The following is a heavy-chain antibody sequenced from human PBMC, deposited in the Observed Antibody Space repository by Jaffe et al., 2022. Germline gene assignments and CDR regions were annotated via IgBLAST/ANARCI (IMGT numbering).Heavy chain of an antibody. CDR1: GFTFSSYW. CDR2: IKQDGSEK. Sequence: EVQLVESGGGLVQPGGSLRLSCAASGFTFSSYWMSWVRQAPGKGLEWVANIKQDGSEKYYVDSVKGRFSISRDNAKNSLYLQMNSLRAEDTAVYYCARDMTTYGSGSSGLWYYYYMDVWGKGTTVTVSS. J-gene: IGHJ6*03. D-gene: IGHD3-10*01. CDR3: ARDMTTYGSGSSGLWYYYYMDV. V-gene: IGHV3-7*05.